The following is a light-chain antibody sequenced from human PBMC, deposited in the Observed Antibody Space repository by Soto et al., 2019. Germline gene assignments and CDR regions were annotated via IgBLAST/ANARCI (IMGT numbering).Light chain of an antibody. V-gene: IGKV3-15*01. CDR2: GAS. Sequence: ETVMTQSPATLSVSPGDRATLSCRASQSVGSDLAWYQQKRGQAPRLLIYGASTRATGIPARFSGSASGTEFTLTISGLQSEDFAVYYCQQYKNWPPITFGQGTRREIK. CDR3: QQYKNWPPIT. CDR1: QSVGSD. J-gene: IGKJ5*01.